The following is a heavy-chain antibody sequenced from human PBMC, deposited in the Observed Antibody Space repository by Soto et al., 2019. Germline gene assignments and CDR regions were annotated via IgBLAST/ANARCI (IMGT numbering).Heavy chain of an antibody. J-gene: IGHJ5*02. V-gene: IGHV3-21*02. CDR2: ISSNSAYI. D-gene: IGHD6-13*01. Sequence: VQLVESGGGLVKPGGSLRLSCAASGFTFRSFTMNWVRQAPGKGLEWVSTISSNSAYIYYTNELRGRFTISRDNAKNSLNLQMNRLRAEDTAVYYCTRDASRDSSARGWFDPWGPGTLVTVSS. CDR1: GFTFRSFT. CDR3: TRDASRDSSARGWFDP.